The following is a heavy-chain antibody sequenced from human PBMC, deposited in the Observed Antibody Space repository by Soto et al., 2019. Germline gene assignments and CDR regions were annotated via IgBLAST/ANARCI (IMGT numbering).Heavy chain of an antibody. V-gene: IGHV1-8*01. CDR1: GCSFTNND. CDR3: ARMETFGSLNWFDP. D-gene: IGHD3-16*01. CDR2: MNPGSGDT. J-gene: IGHJ5*02. Sequence: XSVKVSCKASGCSFTNNDVSWVRQATGQGLEWMGWMNPGSGDTGYSQKFQGRVTMTRDISIDTAYMELSSLRSDDTAIYYCARMETFGSLNWFDPWGQGTLVTVSS.